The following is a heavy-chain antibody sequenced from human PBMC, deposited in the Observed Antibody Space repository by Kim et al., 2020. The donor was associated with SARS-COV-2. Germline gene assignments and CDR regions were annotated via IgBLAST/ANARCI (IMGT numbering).Heavy chain of an antibody. Sequence: ASVKVSCKASGYTFTSYGISWVRQAPGQGLEWMGWISAYNSNTNYAQKLQGRVTMTTDTSTSTAYMELRSLRSDDTAVYYCARRTSITIFGVVTFYGMDVWGQGTTVTVSS. D-gene: IGHD3-3*01. V-gene: IGHV1-18*01. CDR2: ISAYNSNT. J-gene: IGHJ6*02. CDR3: ARRTSITIFGVVTFYGMDV. CDR1: GYTFTSYG.